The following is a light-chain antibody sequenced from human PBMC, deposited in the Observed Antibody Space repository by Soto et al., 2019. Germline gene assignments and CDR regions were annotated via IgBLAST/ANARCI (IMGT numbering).Light chain of an antibody. Sequence: EIVXXXXXXXLSVSPGERATLSCRASQSVSSNLAWYQQKPGQAPRLLIYGASTRATGIPARFSGSGSGTEFTLTISSLQSEDFAVYYCQQYNNWPPYTFGQGTKLEIK. CDR2: GAS. J-gene: IGKJ2*01. CDR3: QQYNNWPPYT. V-gene: IGKV3-15*01. CDR1: QSVSSN.